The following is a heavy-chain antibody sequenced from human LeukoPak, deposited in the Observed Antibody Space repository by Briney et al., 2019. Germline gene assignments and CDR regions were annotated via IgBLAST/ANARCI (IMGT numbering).Heavy chain of an antibody. J-gene: IGHJ6*03. Sequence: SQTLSLTCTVSGNSISSGDNYWSWIRQPAGKGLEWIGRIYTSGSTNYNPSLKSRVTISVDTSKNQFSLKLSSVTAADTAVYYCARESSFWDLNDPLYYYYYMDVWGKGTTVTISS. CDR2: IYTSGST. D-gene: IGHD2/OR15-2a*01. CDR3: ARESSFWDLNDPLYYYYYMDV. V-gene: IGHV4-61*02. CDR1: GNSISSGDNY.